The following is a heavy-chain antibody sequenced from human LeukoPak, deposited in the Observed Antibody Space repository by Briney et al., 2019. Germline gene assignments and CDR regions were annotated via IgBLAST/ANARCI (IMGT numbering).Heavy chain of an antibody. CDR2: ISGSGDST. D-gene: IGHD6-13*01. Sequence: GGSLRLSCAAPGFTFSNYAMRWVRQASGKGLGWVSGISGSGDSTYYADSVKGRFTISRDNAKNRLYLQMNSLGAEDTAVYYCASTIGSAGTQYWGQGTLVTVSS. V-gene: IGHV3-23*01. CDR1: GFTFSNYA. CDR3: ASTIGSAGTQY. J-gene: IGHJ4*02.